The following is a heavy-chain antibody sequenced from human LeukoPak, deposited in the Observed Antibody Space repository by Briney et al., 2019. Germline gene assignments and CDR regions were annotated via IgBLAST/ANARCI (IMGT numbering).Heavy chain of an antibody. CDR1: GFTFSTYS. J-gene: IGHJ4*02. Sequence: SGGSLRLSCAASGFTFSTYSMNWVRQAPGKGLEWVSSISSSSSYIYYADSVQGRFTISRDNAKNSLYLQMNSMRAEDTAVYYCARDRQSSSWFDYWGQGTLVTVSS. D-gene: IGHD6-13*01. CDR3: ARDRQSSSWFDY. V-gene: IGHV3-21*01. CDR2: ISSSSSYI.